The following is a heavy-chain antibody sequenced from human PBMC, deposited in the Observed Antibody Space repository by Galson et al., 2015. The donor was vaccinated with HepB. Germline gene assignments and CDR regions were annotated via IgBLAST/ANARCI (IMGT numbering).Heavy chain of an antibody. J-gene: IGHJ5*02. V-gene: IGHV1-46*01. CDR1: GYTFTRYY. CDR3: ARGSRSDVIIPAAAWFDP. D-gene: IGHD2-2*01. CDR2: INPSGGST. Sequence: SVKVSCKASGYTFTRYYIHWVRQAPGQGLEWMGIINPSGGSTSYAQKFQGRVTMTRDTSTSTVYMQLTSLRSADTAVYYCARGSRSDVIIPAAAWFDPWGQGTLVTVSS.